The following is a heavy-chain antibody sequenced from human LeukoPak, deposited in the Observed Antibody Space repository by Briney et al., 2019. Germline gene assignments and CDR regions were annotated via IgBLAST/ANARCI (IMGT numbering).Heavy chain of an antibody. CDR2: INDGGGST. J-gene: IGHJ4*02. Sequence: GGSLRLSCTASGFTFSNYAMTWVRQAPGKGLEWASTINDGGGSTYYADSVKGRFTISRDNSKNTLYLQMNSLRAEDTAVYYCAGNRWLQRYYFDYWGQGTLVTVSS. D-gene: IGHD5-24*01. CDR1: GFTFSNYA. CDR3: AGNRWLQRYYFDY. V-gene: IGHV3-23*01.